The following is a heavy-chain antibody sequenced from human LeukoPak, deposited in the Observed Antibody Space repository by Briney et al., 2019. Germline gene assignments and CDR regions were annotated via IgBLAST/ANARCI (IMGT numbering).Heavy chain of an antibody. J-gene: IGHJ4*02. Sequence: GGSLRLSCAASGFTFSSYWMHWVRQAPGKGLVWVSRINSDGSSTNYADSVKGRFTISRDNAKKTLYLQVNSLRAKDTAVYYCARLTLRGVIQWGQGTLVTVSS. V-gene: IGHV3-74*01. CDR2: INSDGSST. CDR3: ARLTLRGVIQ. CDR1: GFTFSSYW. D-gene: IGHD3-10*01.